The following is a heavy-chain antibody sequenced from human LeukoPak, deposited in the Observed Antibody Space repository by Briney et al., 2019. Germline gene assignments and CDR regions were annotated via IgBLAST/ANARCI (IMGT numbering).Heavy chain of an antibody. CDR3: ARYRGTYGYDY. J-gene: IGHJ4*02. V-gene: IGHV4-59*01. CDR2: IYNSGNT. D-gene: IGHD5-24*01. Sequence: SETLSLTCSVSGGSISSYYWSWIRQSPENGLEWIGYIYNSGNTNYNLFLKSRVTISADTSKNQFSLKLTSVTAADTAVYYCARYRGTYGYDYWGQGKLVIVSS. CDR1: GGSISSYY.